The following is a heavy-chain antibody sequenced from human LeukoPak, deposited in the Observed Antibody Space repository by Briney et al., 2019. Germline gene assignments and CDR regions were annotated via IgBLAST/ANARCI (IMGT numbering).Heavy chain of an antibody. V-gene: IGHV4-59*08. D-gene: IGHD2-15*01. J-gene: IGHJ4*02. CDR3: ARHQYSTPEFVY. CDR2: IYYSGRT. CDR1: AGSMTDYY. Sequence: PSETLSLTCTVSAGSMTDYYWSWIRQPPGKGLEWIGYIYYSGRTNYNPSLKSRLTISVDTSKNQFSLKLSSVTAADTAVYYCARHQYSTPEFVYWGQGTRVSVSS.